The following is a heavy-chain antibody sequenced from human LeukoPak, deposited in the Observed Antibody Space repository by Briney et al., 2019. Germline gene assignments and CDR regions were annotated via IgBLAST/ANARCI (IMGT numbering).Heavy chain of an antibody. Sequence: GGSLRLSCAASGFPFSDYYMTWIRQAPGKGLEWISYIGSSSTYTHYADSVKGRFTISRDNAKNSLYLQMNSLRAEDTTVYYCARDKESSGWYLTPYYYGMDVWGKGTTVTVSS. CDR3: ARDKESSGWYLTPYYYGMDV. CDR1: GFPFSDYY. CDR2: IGSSSTYT. D-gene: IGHD6-13*01. J-gene: IGHJ6*04. V-gene: IGHV3-11*06.